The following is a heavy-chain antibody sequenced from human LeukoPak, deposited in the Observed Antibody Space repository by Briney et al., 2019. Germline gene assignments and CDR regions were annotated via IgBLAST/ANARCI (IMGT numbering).Heavy chain of an antibody. D-gene: IGHD3-22*01. CDR2: ISWNSGSI. CDR3: AKGDDYDSSGPVDY. J-gene: IGHJ4*02. V-gene: IGHV3-9*03. Sequence: GRSLRLSCAASGFTFDDYAMHWVRQAPGKGLEWVSGISWNSGSIGYADSVKGRFTISRDNAKNSLYLQMNSLRAEDMDLYYCAKGDDYDSSGPVDYWGQGTLVTVSS. CDR1: GFTFDDYA.